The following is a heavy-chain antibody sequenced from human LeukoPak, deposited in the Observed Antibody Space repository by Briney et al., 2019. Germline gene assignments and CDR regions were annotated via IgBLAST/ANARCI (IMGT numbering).Heavy chain of an antibody. CDR2: FDPEDGET. CDR3: ARGPDSSSWNIFDY. D-gene: IGHD6-13*01. V-gene: IGHV1-24*01. CDR1: GYTLTELS. J-gene: IGHJ4*02. Sequence: ASVKVSCKVSGYTLTELSMHWVRQAPGKGLEWMGGFDPEDGETIYAQKFQGRVTMTEDTSTDTAYMELSSLRSEDTAVYYCARGPDSSSWNIFDYWGQGTLVTVSS.